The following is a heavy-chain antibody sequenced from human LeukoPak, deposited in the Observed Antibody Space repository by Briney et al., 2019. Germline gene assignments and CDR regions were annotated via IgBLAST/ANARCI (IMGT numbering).Heavy chain of an antibody. Sequence: PGGSLSLSCAASGFTFDDYATHWARLAPGGGLEWVSGISWKSGSIGYADSVKGRFTIPRDNAKNSLYLQMNSLRAQDTALYYCAKDNGIGGYDWSLGYWGQGTLVTVSS. CDR2: ISWKSGSI. V-gene: IGHV3-9*01. CDR1: GFTFDDYA. D-gene: IGHD5-12*01. CDR3: AKDNGIGGYDWSLGY. J-gene: IGHJ4*02.